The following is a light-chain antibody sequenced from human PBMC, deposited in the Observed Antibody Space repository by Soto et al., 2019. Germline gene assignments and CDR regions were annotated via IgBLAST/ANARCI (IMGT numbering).Light chain of an antibody. Sequence: QSALTQPASVSGSPGQSITISCTGTSSTVGGFNVVSWYQQHPGKAPKVIIYEGIKRPSGVSNRFSGSNSGSTASLTISGLQAEDEADFYCQSYDNRLSGSVVFGGGTKVTVL. CDR2: EGI. V-gene: IGLV2-23*01. CDR1: SSTVGGFNV. J-gene: IGLJ2*01. CDR3: QSYDNRLSGSVV.